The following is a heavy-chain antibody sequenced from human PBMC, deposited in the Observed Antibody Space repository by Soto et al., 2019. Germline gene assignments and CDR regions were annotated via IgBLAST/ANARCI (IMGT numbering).Heavy chain of an antibody. CDR2: INHSGST. CDR1: GGSFSGYY. Sequence: QVQLQQWGAGLLKPSETLSLTCAVYGGSFSGYYWSWIRQPPGKGLEWIGEINHSGSTNYNPSLKSRVTISVDTSKHQFSLKLSYVTAADTAVYYCARDRFPAMVRGVNVGLQHWGQGTLVTVSS. V-gene: IGHV4-34*01. J-gene: IGHJ1*01. D-gene: IGHD3-10*01. CDR3: ARDRFPAMVRGVNVGLQH.